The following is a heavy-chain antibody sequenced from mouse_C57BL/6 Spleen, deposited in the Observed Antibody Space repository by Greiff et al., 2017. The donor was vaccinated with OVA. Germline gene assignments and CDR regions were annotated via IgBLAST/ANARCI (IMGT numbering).Heavy chain of an antibody. CDR2: IYPGDGDT. J-gene: IGHJ2*01. CDR3: ARSEDVGSYLDY. CDR1: GYAFSSSW. V-gene: IGHV1-82*01. Sequence: VQLQQSGPELVKPGASVKISCKASGYAFSSSWMNWVKQRPGKGLEWIGRIYPGDGDTNYNGKFKGKATLTADKSSSTAYMQLSSLTSEDSAVYFCARSEDVGSYLDYWGQGTTLTVSS.